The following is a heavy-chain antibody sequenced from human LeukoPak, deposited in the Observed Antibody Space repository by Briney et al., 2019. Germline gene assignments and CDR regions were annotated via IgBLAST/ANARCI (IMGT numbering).Heavy chain of an antibody. CDR2: IYTSGST. Sequence: SETLSLTCTVSGGSISSGSYYWSWIRQPAGKGLEWMGRIYTSGSTNYNPSLKSRVTISVDTSKNQFSLKLNSVTAADTTVYYCARTEVRDYYYYYMDVWGKGTTVTVSS. CDR3: ARTEVRDYYYYYMDV. CDR1: GGSISSGSYY. V-gene: IGHV4-61*02. J-gene: IGHJ6*03.